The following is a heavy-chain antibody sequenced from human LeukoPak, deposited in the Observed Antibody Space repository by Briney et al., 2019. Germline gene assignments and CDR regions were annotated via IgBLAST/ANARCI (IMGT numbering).Heavy chain of an antibody. V-gene: IGHV1-69*04. CDR3: ASFGAVAGMNYYYYGMYV. J-gene: IGHJ6*02. CDR1: GGTFSSYA. CDR2: IIPILGIA. Sequence: ASVKVSCKASGGTFSSYAISWVRQAPGQGLEWMGRIIPILGIANYAQKFQGRVTITADKSTSTAYMELSSLRSEDTAVYYCASFGAVAGMNYYYYGMYVWGQGTTVTVSS. D-gene: IGHD6-19*01.